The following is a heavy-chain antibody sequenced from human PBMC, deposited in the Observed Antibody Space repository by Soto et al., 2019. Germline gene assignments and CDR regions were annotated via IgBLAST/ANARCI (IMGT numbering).Heavy chain of an antibody. Sequence: PGGSLRLSCADSGLSFSSYGMHWVRQAPGEGLEWVAAISYDGSNKNYLASVEGRFTISRDNSKNTLYLQMNALRPEDTAVYYCARDRGDSTVTTVMQVWGQGTMVTVSS. CDR2: ISYDGSNK. CDR3: ARDRGDSTVTTVMQV. J-gene: IGHJ3*01. D-gene: IGHD4-17*01. CDR1: GLSFSSYG. V-gene: IGHV3-30*03.